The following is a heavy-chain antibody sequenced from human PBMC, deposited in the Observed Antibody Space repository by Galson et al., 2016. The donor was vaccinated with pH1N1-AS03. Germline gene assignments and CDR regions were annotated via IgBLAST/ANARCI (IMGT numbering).Heavy chain of an antibody. CDR3: ARDPHGLDV. J-gene: IGHJ6*02. Sequence: SLRLSCAASGFTFSDFDMHWVRQVSRKGLGWVSGIGSAGATYYAASVKGRFTISRENAKNSLYLQMSSVTAGDTAVYYCARDPHGLDVWGQGTAVTVSS. CDR1: GFTFSDFD. CDR2: IGSAGAT. V-gene: IGHV3-13*01.